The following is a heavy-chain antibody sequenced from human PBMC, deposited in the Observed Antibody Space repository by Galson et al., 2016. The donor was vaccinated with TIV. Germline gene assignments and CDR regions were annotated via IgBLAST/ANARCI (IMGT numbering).Heavy chain of an antibody. V-gene: IGHV1-18*01. CDR1: GYTFTRYT. D-gene: IGHD3-3*01. Sequence: SVKVSCKASGYTFTRYTMNWVRQAPGQGPECMGWISAFNGKTEYVEKFQGRVTMTTDTATTTAYMEMTGLRTEDTAVYYCARISYDVWSGYRAPYDCWGQGTLVTVSS. CDR2: ISAFNGKT. CDR3: ARISYDVWSGYRAPYDC. J-gene: IGHJ4*02.